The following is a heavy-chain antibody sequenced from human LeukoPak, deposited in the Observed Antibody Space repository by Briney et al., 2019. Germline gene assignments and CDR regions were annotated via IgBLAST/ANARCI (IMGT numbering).Heavy chain of an antibody. V-gene: IGHV4-61*02. CDR1: GGFSGSYY. J-gene: IGHJ4*02. D-gene: IGHD2-2*01. Sequence: PSQTLSLTCTVSGGFSGSYYWSWIRQPAGKGLEWIGRIYTSGSTSYNPSLKSRVTISLDTSKNQFSLKLSSVTAADTAVYYCARGRVSSTEFDYWGQGTLVTVSS. CDR2: IYTSGST. CDR3: ARGRVSSTEFDY.